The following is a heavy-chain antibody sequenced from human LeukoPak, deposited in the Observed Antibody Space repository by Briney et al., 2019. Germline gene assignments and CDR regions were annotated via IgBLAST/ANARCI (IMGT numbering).Heavy chain of an antibody. V-gene: IGHV3-23*01. J-gene: IGHJ4*02. CDR1: GFTFSSYD. CDR2: IGGSGVST. Sequence: GGSLRLSCAASGFTFSSYDMSWVRQAPGKGLEWVSSIGGSGVSTYYADSVKGRFTISRDNAKNSLYLQMNSLRAEDSAVYYCARYCTFRTCSGTKFDSWGQGTLVTVSS. CDR3: ARYCTFRTCSGTKFDS. D-gene: IGHD1-1*01.